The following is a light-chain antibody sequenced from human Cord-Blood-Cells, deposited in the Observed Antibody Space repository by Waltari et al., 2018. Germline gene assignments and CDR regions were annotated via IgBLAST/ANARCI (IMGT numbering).Light chain of an antibody. V-gene: IGKV1-8*01. J-gene: IGKJ1*01. CDR3: QQYYSYPPS. Sequence: AIRMTQSPSSLSASTGDRVTIPCRASQGISSYLAWYQQKPGKAPKLLIYVASTLQSGVPSRFSGSGSGTDFTLTISCLQSEDFATYYCQQYYSYPPSFGQGTKVEIK. CDR1: QGISSY. CDR2: VAS.